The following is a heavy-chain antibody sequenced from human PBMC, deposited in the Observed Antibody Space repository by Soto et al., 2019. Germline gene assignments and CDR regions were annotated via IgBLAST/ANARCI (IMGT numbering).Heavy chain of an antibody. CDR1: GYKFINHY. CDR3: ARDSSASATSYSSDN. D-gene: IGHD6-25*01. J-gene: IGHJ4*02. V-gene: IGHV1-46*01. Sequence: ASVKVSCKASGYKFINHYMHWVRQVPGVGLEWMGIINPNGGGTDYSQKFQGRVTMTRDTSANTVHMELSSLRSEDTGVYFCARDSSASATSYSSDNWGQGTLVTV. CDR2: INPNGGGT.